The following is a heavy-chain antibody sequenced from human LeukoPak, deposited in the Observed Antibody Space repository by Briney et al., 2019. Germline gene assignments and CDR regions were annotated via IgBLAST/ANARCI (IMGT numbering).Heavy chain of an antibody. CDR2: ISSSSSTI. Sequence: GGSPRLSCAASGFTFSSYSMNWVRQAPGKGLEWVSYISSSSSTIYYADSVKGRFTISRDNAKNSLYLQMNSLRAEDTAVYYCARSRLVGATKFDPWGQGTLVTVSS. D-gene: IGHD1-26*01. CDR1: GFTFSSYS. V-gene: IGHV3-48*01. CDR3: ARSRLVGATKFDP. J-gene: IGHJ5*02.